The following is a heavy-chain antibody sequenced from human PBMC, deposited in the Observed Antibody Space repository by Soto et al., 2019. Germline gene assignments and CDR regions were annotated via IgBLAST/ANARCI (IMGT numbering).Heavy chain of an antibody. D-gene: IGHD3-10*01. CDR2: ISYDGSNK. Sequence: QVQLVESGGGVVQPGRSLRLSCAASGFTFSSYAMHWVRQAPGKGLEWVAVISYDGSNKYYADSVKGRFTIPRDNSKNTLYLQMNSLRAEDTAVYYCARDRAAYFYGSGPFDPWGQGTLVTVSS. CDR1: GFTFSSYA. V-gene: IGHV3-30-3*01. CDR3: ARDRAAYFYGSGPFDP. J-gene: IGHJ5*02.